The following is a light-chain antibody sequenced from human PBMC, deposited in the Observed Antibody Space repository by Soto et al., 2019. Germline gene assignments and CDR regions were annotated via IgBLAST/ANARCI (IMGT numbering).Light chain of an antibody. J-gene: IGKJ4*01. CDR2: GAS. V-gene: IGKV3-20*01. Sequence: ESVLTQSPGTLSLSPGESATLSCRASQSFSSRYLAWYQQKPGQAPRPLIYGASSRATGIPDRFSGSGSGTDFTLTISRLEPEDFAVYYCQQYGSSPLTFGGGTKVEIK. CDR1: QSFSSRY. CDR3: QQYGSSPLT.